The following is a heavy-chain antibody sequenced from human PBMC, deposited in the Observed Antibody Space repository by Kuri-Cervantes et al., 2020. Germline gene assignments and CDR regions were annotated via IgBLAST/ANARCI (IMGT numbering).Heavy chain of an antibody. CDR2: INPNSGGT. V-gene: IGHV1-2*02. Sequence: ASVKVSCKASGYTFTGYYMHWVRQAPGQGLEWMGWINPNSGGTNYAQKFQGRVTMTRDTSISTAYMELSRLRSDDTAVYYCARVIRGYSYGLFDYWGQGTLVTVSS. J-gene: IGHJ4*02. CDR3: ARVIRGYSYGLFDY. D-gene: IGHD5-18*01. CDR1: GYTFTGYY.